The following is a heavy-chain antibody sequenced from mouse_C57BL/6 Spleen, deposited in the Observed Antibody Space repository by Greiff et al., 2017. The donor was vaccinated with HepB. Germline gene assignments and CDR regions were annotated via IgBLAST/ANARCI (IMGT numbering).Heavy chain of an antibody. CDR2: IHPNSGST. CDR3: GYYGYDEYFDY. V-gene: IGHV1-64*01. CDR1: GYTFTSYW. Sequence: QVQLQQPGAELVKPGASVKLSCKASGYTFTSYWMHWVKQRPGQGLEWIGMIHPNSGSTNYNEKFKSKATLTVDKSSSTAYMQLSSLTSEDSAVYYCGYYGYDEYFDYWGQGTTLTVSS. D-gene: IGHD2-2*01. J-gene: IGHJ2*01.